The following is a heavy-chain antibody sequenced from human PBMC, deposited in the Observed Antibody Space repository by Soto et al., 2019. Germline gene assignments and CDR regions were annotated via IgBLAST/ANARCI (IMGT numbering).Heavy chain of an antibody. D-gene: IGHD5-12*01. Sequence: GGSLRLSCAASGFTFSSYAMHWVRQAPGKGLEWVAVISYDGSNKYYADSVKGRFTISRDNSKNTLYLQMNSLGAEDTAVYYCARDPYGGYGHFDYWGQGTLVTVSS. CDR2: ISYDGSNK. V-gene: IGHV3-30-3*01. J-gene: IGHJ4*02. CDR1: GFTFSSYA. CDR3: ARDPYGGYGHFDY.